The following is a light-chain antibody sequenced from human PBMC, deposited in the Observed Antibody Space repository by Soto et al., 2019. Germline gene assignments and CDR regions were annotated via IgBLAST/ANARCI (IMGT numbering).Light chain of an antibody. CDR1: SSDVGSYNL. CDR3: CSYAGSSTVV. J-gene: IGLJ2*01. V-gene: IGLV2-23*02. CDR2: EVS. Sequence: QAVVTQPASVSGSPGQSITISCTGTSSDVGSYNLVSWYQHHPGKAPKLMIYEVSKRPSGVSNRFSGSKSGNAASLTISGLQAEDEADYYCCSYAGSSTVVFGGGTKLTVL.